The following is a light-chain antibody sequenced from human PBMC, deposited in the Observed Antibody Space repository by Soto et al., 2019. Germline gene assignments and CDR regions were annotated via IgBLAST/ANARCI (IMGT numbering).Light chain of an antibody. CDR3: QQYNNWPPGT. CDR2: GAS. CDR1: QSVSSN. J-gene: IGKJ4*01. V-gene: IGKV3D-15*01. Sequence: EIVMTQSPATLSVSPGERATLSCRASQSVSSNLARYQQKPGQAPRLLIYGASTRATGIPARFSGSGSGTEFTLTISSLQSEDFAVYYYQQYNNWPPGTFGGGTKVEIK.